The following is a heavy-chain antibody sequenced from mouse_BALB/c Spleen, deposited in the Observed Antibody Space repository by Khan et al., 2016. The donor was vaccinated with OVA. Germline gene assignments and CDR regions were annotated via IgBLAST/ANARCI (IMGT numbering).Heavy chain of an antibody. CDR1: GYSFTDYN. D-gene: IGHD1-1*01. CDR2: IDPYNGGT. J-gene: IGHJ2*01. V-gene: IGHV1S135*01. CDR3: ALIYHYGSGFDY. Sequence: VQLKQSGPELVKPGASVKVSCKASGYSFTDYNMFWVKQSLGKSLEWIGYIDPYNGGTNYNQKFMGKATLTVDKSSSTAFMLLNSPTSEDSAVYYCALIYHYGSGFDYWGQGTTLTVSS.